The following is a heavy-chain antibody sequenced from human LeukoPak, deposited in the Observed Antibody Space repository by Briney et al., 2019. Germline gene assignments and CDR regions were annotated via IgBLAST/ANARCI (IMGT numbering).Heavy chain of an antibody. Sequence: PGGSLRLSCAASGFTFSNSEMNWVRQAPGKGLEWVSYISRSGGTLYYADSAKGRFTISRDNTKNLLYLQMNCLRAEDTAVYYCAKGQNSHFDYWGQGTLVTVSS. CDR2: ISRSGGTL. V-gene: IGHV3-48*03. CDR1: GFTFSNSE. J-gene: IGHJ4*02. CDR3: AKGQNSHFDY. D-gene: IGHD2/OR15-2a*01.